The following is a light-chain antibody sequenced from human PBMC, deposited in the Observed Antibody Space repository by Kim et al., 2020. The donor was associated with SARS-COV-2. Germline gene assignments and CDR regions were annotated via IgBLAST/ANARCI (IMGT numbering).Light chain of an antibody. V-gene: IGKV3-11*01. CDR2: DAS. CDR1: QSVSSY. Sequence: SLSPGERATLSCRASQSVSSYLAWYQQKPGQAPRLLIYDASNRATGIPARFSGSGSGTDFTLTISSLEPEDFAVYYCQQRSNWPCTFGQGTKVEI. J-gene: IGKJ2*02. CDR3: QQRSNWPCT.